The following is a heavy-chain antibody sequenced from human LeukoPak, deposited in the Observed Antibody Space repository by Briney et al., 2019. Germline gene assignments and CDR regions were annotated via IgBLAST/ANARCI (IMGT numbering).Heavy chain of an antibody. V-gene: IGHV3-23*01. CDR3: SKWGDYDVLTGYYDSDF. CDR2: IVGSGGST. CDR1: GFTFSNYA. Sequence: PGGSLRLSCAASGFTFSNYAMSWARQAPGKGREWVSAIVGSGGSTYYADSVKGRFSISRDNSKNTLFLQMNSLRVEDTALYYCSKWGDYDVLTGYYDSDFWGQGTLVTVSS. J-gene: IGHJ4*02. D-gene: IGHD3-9*01.